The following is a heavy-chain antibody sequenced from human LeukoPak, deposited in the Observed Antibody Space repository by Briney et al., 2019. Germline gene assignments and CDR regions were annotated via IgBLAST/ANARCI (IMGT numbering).Heavy chain of an antibody. V-gene: IGHV3-11*01. CDR2: ISGSGEST. Sequence: PGGSLRLSCAASGFTFSDYYMSWIRQAPGKGLEWVSYISGSGESTYYADSMKGRFTISRDNSKNTLSLQMNSLRAEDTAVYFCAKGWEFRVVIPAAVSWGQGTLVTVSS. CDR1: GFTFSDYY. J-gene: IGHJ5*02. CDR3: AKGWEFRVVIPAAVS. D-gene: IGHD3-3*01.